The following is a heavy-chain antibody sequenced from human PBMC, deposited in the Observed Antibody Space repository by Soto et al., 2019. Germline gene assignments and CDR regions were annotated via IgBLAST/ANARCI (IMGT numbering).Heavy chain of an antibody. J-gene: IGHJ6*03. Sequence: PLEPHSLTSTFYGGSISGYYWSWIRQPTGKGLEWIGEINHSGSTNYNPSLKSRVTISVDTSKNQFSLKLSSVTAADTAVYCCARGSRGGYSYGRNVYYYYYYMDVWGKGTTVTVSS. CDR2: INHSGST. CDR1: GGSISGYY. V-gene: IGHV4-34*01. D-gene: IGHD5-18*01. CDR3: ARGSRGGYSYGRNVYYYYYYMDV.